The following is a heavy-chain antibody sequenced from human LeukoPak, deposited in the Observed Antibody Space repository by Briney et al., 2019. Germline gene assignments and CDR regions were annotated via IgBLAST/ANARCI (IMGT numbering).Heavy chain of an antibody. Sequence: GASVKVSCKASGYTFTDYYIHWVRQAPGQGLEWMGWINPKSGGTNYAQKFQGRVSMTRDTSITTAYLELNRLTFDDTAMYFCARVYCISITCPPGGPWGQGTLVTVSS. V-gene: IGHV1-2*02. CDR1: GYTFTDYY. D-gene: IGHD2-2*01. J-gene: IGHJ5*02. CDR2: INPKSGGT. CDR3: ARVYCISITCPPGGP.